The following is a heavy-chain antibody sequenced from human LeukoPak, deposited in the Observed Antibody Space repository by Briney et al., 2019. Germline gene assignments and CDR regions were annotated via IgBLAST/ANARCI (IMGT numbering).Heavy chain of an antibody. CDR3: ARDLAHYYDSSGPLFDI. V-gene: IGHV3-74*01. CDR2: INTDGSDT. CDR1: GFTFSSYW. D-gene: IGHD3-22*01. J-gene: IGHJ3*02. Sequence: GGSLRLSCAASGFTFSSYWMHWVRQTPGKGLVWVSRINTDGSDTVYADSVKGRFTISRDNAKNSLYLQMNSLRAEDTAVYYCARDLAHYYDSSGPLFDIWGQGTMVTVSS.